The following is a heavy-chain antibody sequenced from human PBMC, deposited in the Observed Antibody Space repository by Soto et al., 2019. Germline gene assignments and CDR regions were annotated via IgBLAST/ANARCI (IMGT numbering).Heavy chain of an antibody. CDR2: INHSGST. Sequence: LCHTRGVDGRTCSGHYSRWIRQPPGNGLEWIGEINHSGSTNYDPDLKRRVTISLDTSKTQFSLKLSSVNAADQAVYYCGRVVGAAGPEFDYWVQGTL. J-gene: IGHJ4*02. CDR3: GRVVGAAGPEFDY. D-gene: IGHD6-13*01. CDR1: GRTCSGHY. V-gene: IGHV4-34*01.